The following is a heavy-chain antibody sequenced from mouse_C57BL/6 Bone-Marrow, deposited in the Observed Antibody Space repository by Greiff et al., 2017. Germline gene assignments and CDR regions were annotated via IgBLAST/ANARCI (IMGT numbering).Heavy chain of an antibody. V-gene: IGHV1-82*01. CDR2: IYPGDGDT. D-gene: IGHD1-1*01. CDR1: GYAFSSSW. J-gene: IGHJ3*01. Sequence: QVQLKESGPELVKPGASVKISCKASGYAFSSSWMNWVKQRPGKGLEWIGRIYPGDGDTNYNGKFKGKATLTADKSSSTAYMQLSSLTSEDSAVYFCASAYYDGSWGFAYWGQGTRVTVSA. CDR3: ASAYYDGSWGFAY.